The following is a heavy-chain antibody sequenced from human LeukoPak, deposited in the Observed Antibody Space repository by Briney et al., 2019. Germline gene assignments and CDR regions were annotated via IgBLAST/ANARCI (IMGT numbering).Heavy chain of an antibody. Sequence: APVKVSCKASGYTFTGYGISWVRQAPGQGLEWMGWISAYNGNTNYAQKLQGRVTMTTDTSTSTAYMELRSLRSDDTAVYYCARGGPRYCSNTSCMHPLDYWGQGILVTVSS. J-gene: IGHJ4*02. CDR2: ISAYNGNT. CDR1: GYTFTGYG. CDR3: ARGGPRYCSNTSCMHPLDY. D-gene: IGHD2-2*01. V-gene: IGHV1-18*01.